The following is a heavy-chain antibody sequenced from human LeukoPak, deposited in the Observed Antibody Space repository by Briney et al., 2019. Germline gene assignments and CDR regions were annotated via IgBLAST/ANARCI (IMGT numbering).Heavy chain of an antibody. CDR1: GGSFSGYY. J-gene: IGHJ5*02. CDR2: INHSGST. V-gene: IGHV4-34*01. Sequence: PSGTLPLTCAVYGGSFSGYYWSWIRQPPGKGLEWIGEINHSGSTNYNPSLKSRVTISVDTSKNQISLKLSSVTAADTAVYYCARRKRSGCSSTSCLLNWFDPWGQGTLVTVSS. CDR3: ARRKRSGCSSTSCLLNWFDP. D-gene: IGHD2-2*01.